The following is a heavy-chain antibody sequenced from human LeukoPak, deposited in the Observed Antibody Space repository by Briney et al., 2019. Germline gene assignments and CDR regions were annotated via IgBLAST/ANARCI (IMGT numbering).Heavy chain of an antibody. D-gene: IGHD6-19*01. V-gene: IGHV3-23*01. CDR1: GFTFSSYW. CDR2: ISGSGGST. CDR3: AKEEYSSGWYPPAY. Sequence: PGGSLRLSCAASGFTFSSYWMSWVRQAPGKGLEWVSAISGSGGSTYYADSVKGRFTISRDNSKNTLYLQMNSLRAEDTAVYYCAKEEYSSGWYPPAYWGQGTLVTVSS. J-gene: IGHJ4*02.